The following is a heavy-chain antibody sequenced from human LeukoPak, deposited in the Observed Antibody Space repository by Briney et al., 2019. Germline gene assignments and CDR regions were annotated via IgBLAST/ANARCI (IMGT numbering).Heavy chain of an antibody. CDR3: ARYVRLVARLYYYYGMDV. V-gene: IGHV4-4*07. D-gene: IGHD2-15*01. Sequence: PSETLSLTCTVSGGSISSYYWSWIRQPAGKGLEWIGRIYTSGSTNYNPSLKSRVTMSVDTSKNQFSLKLSSVTAADTAVYYCARYVRLVARLYYYYGMDVWGQGTTVTVSS. J-gene: IGHJ6*02. CDR1: GGSISSYY. CDR2: IYTSGST.